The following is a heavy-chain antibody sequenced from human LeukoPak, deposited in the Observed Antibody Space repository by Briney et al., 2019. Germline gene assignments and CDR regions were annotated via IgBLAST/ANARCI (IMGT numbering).Heavy chain of an antibody. J-gene: IGHJ4*02. D-gene: IGHD3-22*01. V-gene: IGHV3-53*01. CDR1: GFTVSSNY. CDR3: AKDREYYYDSSGYPLGD. CDR2: IYSGGST. Sequence: PGGSLRLSCAASGFTVSSNYMSWVRQAPGKGLEWVSVIYSGGSTYYADSVKGRFTISRDNSKNTLYLQMNSLRAEDTAVYYCAKDREYYYDSSGYPLGDWGQGTLVTVSS.